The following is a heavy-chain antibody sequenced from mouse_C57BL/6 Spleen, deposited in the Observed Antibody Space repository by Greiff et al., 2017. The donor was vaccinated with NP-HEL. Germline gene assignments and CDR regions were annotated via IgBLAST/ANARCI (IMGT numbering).Heavy chain of an antibody. J-gene: IGHJ3*01. CDR2: IYPGDGDT. CDR1: GYAFSSSW. Sequence: QVQLQQSGPELVKPGASVKISCKASGYAFSSSWMNWVKQRPGKGLEWIGRIYPGDGDTNYNGKFKGKATLTADKSSSTAYMQLSSLTSEDSAVYYCARGDGGAWFAYWGQGTLVTVSA. CDR3: ARGDGGAWFAY. V-gene: IGHV1-82*01. D-gene: IGHD3-1*01.